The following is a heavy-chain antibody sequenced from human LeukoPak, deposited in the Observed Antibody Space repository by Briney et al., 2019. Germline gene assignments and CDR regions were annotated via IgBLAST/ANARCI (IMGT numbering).Heavy chain of an antibody. D-gene: IGHD3-22*01. CDR1: GFTFDDYA. J-gene: IGHJ5*02. Sequence: GRSLRLSCAASGFTFDDYAMHWVRQAPRKGLEWVSGISWNSGSIGYADSVKGRFTISRDNAKNSLYLQMNSLRAEDTALYYCAKGSSVYYNWFDPWGQGTLVTVSS. CDR3: AKGSSVYYNWFDP. CDR2: ISWNSGSI. V-gene: IGHV3-9*01.